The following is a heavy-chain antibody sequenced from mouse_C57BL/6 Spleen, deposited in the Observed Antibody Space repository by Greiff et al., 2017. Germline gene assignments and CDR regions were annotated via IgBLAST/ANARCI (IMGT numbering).Heavy chain of an antibody. D-gene: IGHD1-1*01. V-gene: IGHV1-74*01. J-gene: IGHJ4*01. Sequence: QVQLQQPGAELVKPGASVKVSCKASGYTFTSYWMHWVKQRPGQGLEWIGRIHPSDSDTNSNQKFKGKATLTVDKSSSTAYMQLSSLTSEDSAVYYCAIAYGSSYPYAMDYWGQGTSVTVSS. CDR3: AIAYGSSYPYAMDY. CDR1: GYTFTSYW. CDR2: IHPSDSDT.